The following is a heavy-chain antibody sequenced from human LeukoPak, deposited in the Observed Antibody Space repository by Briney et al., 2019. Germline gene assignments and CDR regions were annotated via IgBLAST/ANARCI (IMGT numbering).Heavy chain of an antibody. D-gene: IGHD3-3*01. V-gene: IGHV4-61*02. J-gene: IGHJ4*02. Sequence: SSQTLSLTCTVSGGSISSGSHYWSWIRQPAGKGLEWIGRIYTSGSTNYNPSLKSRVTISVDTSKNQFSLKLSSVTAADTAVYYCARATYYDLFFDYWGQGTLVTVSS. CDR1: GGSISSGSHY. CDR2: IYTSGST. CDR3: ARATYYDLFFDY.